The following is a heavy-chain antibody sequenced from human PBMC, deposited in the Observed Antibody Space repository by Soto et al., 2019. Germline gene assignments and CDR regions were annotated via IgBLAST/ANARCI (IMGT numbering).Heavy chain of an antibody. CDR3: ARELTRGAFDI. V-gene: IGHV3-30-3*01. CDR1: GFTFSSYA. D-gene: IGHD2-2*01. CDR2: ISYDGSNK. Sequence: QVQLVESGGGVVQPGRSLRLSCAASGFTFSSYAMHWVRQAPGKGLEWVAVISYDGSNKYYADSVKGRFTISRDNSKNTLYLQMNSLRAEDTAVYYCARELTRGAFDIWGQGTMVTVSS. J-gene: IGHJ3*02.